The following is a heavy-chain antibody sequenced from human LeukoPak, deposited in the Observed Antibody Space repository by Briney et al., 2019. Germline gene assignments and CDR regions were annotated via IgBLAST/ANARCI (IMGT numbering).Heavy chain of an antibody. CDR2: IWYDGSNK. J-gene: IGHJ6*03. CDR3: ARWPSSSWYYMDV. V-gene: IGHV3-33*01. D-gene: IGHD6-13*01. CDR1: GFTFSSYG. Sequence: PGGSLRLSCAASGFTFSSYGMHWVRQAPGKGLEWVAVIWYDGSNKYYADSVKGRFTIPRDNSKNTLYLQMNSLRAEDTAVYYCARWPSSSWYYMDVWGKGTTVTVSS.